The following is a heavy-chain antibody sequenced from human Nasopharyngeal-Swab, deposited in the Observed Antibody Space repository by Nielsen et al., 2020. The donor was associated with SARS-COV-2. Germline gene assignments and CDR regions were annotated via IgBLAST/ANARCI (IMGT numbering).Heavy chain of an antibody. Sequence: GSLRLSCTVSGGSISSYYWSWIRQPPGKGLEWIVYIYYSGSTNYNPSLKSRVTISVDTSKNQFSLKLSSVTAADTAVYYCARAIRITIFGVVASFDYWGQGTLGTVSS. J-gene: IGHJ4*02. CDR2: IYYSGST. D-gene: IGHD3-3*01. CDR1: GGSISSYY. V-gene: IGHV4-59*01. CDR3: ARAIRITIFGVVASFDY.